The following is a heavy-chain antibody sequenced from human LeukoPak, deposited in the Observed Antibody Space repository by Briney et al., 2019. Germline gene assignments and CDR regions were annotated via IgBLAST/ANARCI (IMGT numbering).Heavy chain of an antibody. CDR1: GFTFSSYE. CDR3: ARDGRYYHDSSGYPDY. J-gene: IGHJ4*02. D-gene: IGHD3-22*01. Sequence: GGSLRLSCAASGFTFSSYEMNWVRQAPGKGLEWVSYISSSGSTIYYADSVKGRFTISRDNAKNSLYLQMNSLRAEDTAVYYCARDGRYYHDSSGYPDYWGQGTLVTVSS. CDR2: ISSSGSTI. V-gene: IGHV3-48*03.